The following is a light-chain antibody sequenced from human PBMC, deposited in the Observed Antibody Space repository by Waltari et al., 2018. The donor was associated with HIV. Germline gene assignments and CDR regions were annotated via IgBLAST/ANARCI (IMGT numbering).Light chain of an antibody. CDR1: QSVLYNSDNKNY. CDR3: QQYHTSWT. V-gene: IGKV4-1*01. Sequence: VLTQSPASLAVSLGERATINCKSSQSVLYNSDNKNYLAWYQQKPGQPPNLLISWASTRESGVPDRFSGSGSGTDFTLTISSLQAEDVAIYYCQQYHTSWTFGQGTKVEIK. CDR2: WAS. J-gene: IGKJ1*01.